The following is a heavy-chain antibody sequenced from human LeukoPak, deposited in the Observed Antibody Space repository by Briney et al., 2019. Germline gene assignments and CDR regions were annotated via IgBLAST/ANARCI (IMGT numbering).Heavy chain of an antibody. D-gene: IGHD3-22*01. J-gene: IGHJ6*02. CDR3: ARDRLTYYYDSSGLGMDV. CDR2: IYYSGST. V-gene: IGHV4-59*01. CDR1: GGSISSYY. Sequence: SETLSLTCTVSGGSISSYYWSWIRQPPWKGLEWIGYIYYSGSTNYNPSPKSRVTISVDTSKNQFSLKLSSVTAADTAVYYCARDRLTYYYDSSGLGMDVWGQGTTVTVSS.